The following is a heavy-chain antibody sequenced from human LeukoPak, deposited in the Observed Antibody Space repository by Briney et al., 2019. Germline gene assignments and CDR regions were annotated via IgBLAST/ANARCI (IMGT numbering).Heavy chain of an antibody. V-gene: IGHV3-30*02. D-gene: IGHD5-12*01. J-gene: IGHJ4*02. CDR2: IRYDGSNK. CDR3: ATERYSGYDFDY. Sequence: GGSLRLSCAASGFTFSSYGMHWVRQAPGKGLEWVAFIRYDGSNKYYADSVKGRFTISRDNSKNTLYLQMNSLRAEDTAVYYCATERYSGYDFDYWGQGTLVTVSS. CDR1: GFTFSSYG.